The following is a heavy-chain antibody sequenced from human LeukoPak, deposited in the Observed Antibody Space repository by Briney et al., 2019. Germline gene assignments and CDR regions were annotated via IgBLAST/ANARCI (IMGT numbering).Heavy chain of an antibody. Sequence: PSETLSLTCTVSGGSISSYYWSWIRQPPGKGLEWIAYIYYTGSTSYNPSLKSRVTISVDTSKNQFSLKLSSVTAADTAVYYCAKIRPVAAPYHLGITYMNNYYYYYMDVWGKGTTVTVSS. CDR1: GGSISSYY. V-gene: IGHV4-59*01. CDR2: IYYTGST. CDR3: AKIRPVAAPYHLGITYMNNYYYYYMDV. D-gene: IGHD6-6*01. J-gene: IGHJ6*03.